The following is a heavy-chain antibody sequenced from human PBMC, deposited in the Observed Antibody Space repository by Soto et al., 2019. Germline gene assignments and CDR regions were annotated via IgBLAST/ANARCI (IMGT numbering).Heavy chain of an antibody. CDR1: GGSISSYY. D-gene: IGHD2-2*02. CDR2: IYYSGST. CDR3: ARADRYPRYYFDY. J-gene: IGHJ4*02. V-gene: IGHV4-59*01. Sequence: SETLSLTCTVSGGSISSYYWSWIRQPPGKGLEWIGYIYYSGSTNYNPSLKSRVTISVDTSKNQFSLKLSSVTAADTAVYYCARADRYPRYYFDYWGQGTLVTVSS.